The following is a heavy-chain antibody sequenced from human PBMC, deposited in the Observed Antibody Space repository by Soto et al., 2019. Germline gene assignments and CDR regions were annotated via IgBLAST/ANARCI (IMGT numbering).Heavy chain of an antibody. CDR3: ARSDHGGKRGYYFDY. CDR1: GDSISDYF. V-gene: IGHV4-59*01. D-gene: IGHD4-17*01. CDR2: IYSSGTT. J-gene: IGHJ4*02. Sequence: WETLSLTCSVSGDSISDYFWSWIRQPPGKGLEWIGNIYSSGTTNYNPSLKSRVSISVETSKNQFSLNLNSVTAADTAVYYCARSDHGGKRGYYFDYWGQGTLVTVSS.